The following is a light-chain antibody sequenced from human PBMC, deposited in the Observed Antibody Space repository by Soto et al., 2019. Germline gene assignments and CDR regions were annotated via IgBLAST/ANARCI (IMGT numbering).Light chain of an antibody. CDR3: SSYTSSTSFY. V-gene: IGLV2-14*01. J-gene: IGLJ1*01. Sequence: QSALTQPASVSGSPGQSITISCTGTSSDVGGYNYVSWYQQHPGKAPKLMIYDVTNRPSGVSNRFSGSKSGNTASLTISGLQAEDDADYYCSSYTSSTSFYFGTGTKVTVL. CDR1: SSDVGGYNY. CDR2: DVT.